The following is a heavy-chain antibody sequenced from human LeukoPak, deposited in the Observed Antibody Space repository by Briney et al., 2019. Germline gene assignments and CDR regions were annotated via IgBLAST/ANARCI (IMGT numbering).Heavy chain of an antibody. J-gene: IGHJ5*02. V-gene: IGHV4-59*08. CDR1: GGSISSYY. CDR3: ARTYYYGSGSSYFDP. Sequence: SETLSLTCTVSGGSISSYYWSWIRQPPGKGLEWIGYIYYSGSTNYNPSLKSRVTISVDTSKNQFSLKLTSVTAADTAVYYCARTYYYGSGSSYFDPWGQGTLVTVSS. CDR2: IYYSGST. D-gene: IGHD3-10*01.